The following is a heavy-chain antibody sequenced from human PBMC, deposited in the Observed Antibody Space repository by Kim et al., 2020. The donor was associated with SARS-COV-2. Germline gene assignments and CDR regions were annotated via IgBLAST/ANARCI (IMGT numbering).Heavy chain of an antibody. D-gene: IGHD6-19*01. CDR1: GYSFTSYW. Sequence: GESLKISCKGSGYSFTSYWIGWVRQMPGKGLEWMGIIYPGDSDTRYSPSFQGQVTISADKSISTAYLQWSSLKASDTAMYYCARHHGDGSGWLNYYYYGMDVWGQGTTVTVSS. CDR3: ARHHGDGSGWLNYYYYGMDV. V-gene: IGHV5-51*01. CDR2: IYPGDSDT. J-gene: IGHJ6*02.